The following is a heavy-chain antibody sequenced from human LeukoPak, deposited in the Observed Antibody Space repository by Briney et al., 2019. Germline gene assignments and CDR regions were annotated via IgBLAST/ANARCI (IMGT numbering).Heavy chain of an antibody. CDR3: AREGHSSGFAPAFDT. D-gene: IGHD6-19*01. Sequence: GGSLRLSCATSGINFGASIMHWIRQAPGKGLEWVAGLSFDESSYYGGSVEGRFIISGDNSKRTLYLQMNSLKVEDTALYYCAREGHSSGFAPAFDTWVQGTMVTVSS. J-gene: IGHJ3*02. CDR2: LSFDESS. V-gene: IGHV3-30*04. CDR1: GINFGASI.